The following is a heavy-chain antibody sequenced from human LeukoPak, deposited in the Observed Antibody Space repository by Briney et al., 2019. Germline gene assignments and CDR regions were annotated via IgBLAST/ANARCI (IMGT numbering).Heavy chain of an antibody. J-gene: IGHJ6*03. V-gene: IGHV4-59*08. Sequence: SETLSLTCTVSGGSISSYYWSWIRQPPGKGLEWIGYIYYSGSTNYNPSLKSRVTISVDTSKNQFSLKLSSVTAADTAVYYCARAPITSSKGYYYMDVWGKGTTVTVSS. D-gene: IGHD3-16*01. CDR2: IYYSGST. CDR1: GGSISSYY. CDR3: ARAPITSSKGYYYMDV.